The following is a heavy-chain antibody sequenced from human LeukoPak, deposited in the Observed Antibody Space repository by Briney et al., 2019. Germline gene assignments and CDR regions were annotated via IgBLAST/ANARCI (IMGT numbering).Heavy chain of an antibody. J-gene: IGHJ4*02. D-gene: IGHD6-13*01. CDR3: ARGATAGDY. CDR1: GFTFSSYS. Sequence: GGSLRLSCAASGFTFSSYSMNWVRQAPGKGLEWVSSFSSSSNYIYYADSVKGRFTISRDNAKNSLYLQMNSLRAEDTAFYYCARGATAGDYWGQGTLVTVSS. V-gene: IGHV3-21*01. CDR2: FSSSSNYI.